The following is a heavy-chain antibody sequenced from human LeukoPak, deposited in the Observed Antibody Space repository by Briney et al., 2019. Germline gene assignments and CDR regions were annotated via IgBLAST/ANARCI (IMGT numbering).Heavy chain of an antibody. CDR1: GFTFSSYS. V-gene: IGHV3-48*04. J-gene: IGHJ6*01. Sequence: GGSLRLSCAASGFTFSSYSMNWVRQAPGKGLEWGSYISGSSSTIYYADSVKGRFTISRDNAKNSLYLQMNSLRVEDTALYYCARSVAYYYYGMDIWGQGTTVTVSS. D-gene: IGHD3-16*01. CDR2: ISGSSSTI. CDR3: ARSVAYYYYGMDI.